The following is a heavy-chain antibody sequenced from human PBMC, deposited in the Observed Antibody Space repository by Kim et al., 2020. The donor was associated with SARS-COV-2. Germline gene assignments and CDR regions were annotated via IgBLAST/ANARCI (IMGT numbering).Heavy chain of an antibody. Sequence: ASVKVSCKASGYTFSNHDMHWVRQAPGQSLEWMGWINGGNGNTKNSQKFQGRVTITRDTSASTAYMELSSLRSEDTAVYYCARGLIRLVGMDVWGQGTTVTVSS. D-gene: IGHD2-15*01. V-gene: IGHV1-3*01. CDR1: GYTFSNHD. CDR2: INGGNGNT. J-gene: IGHJ6*02. CDR3: ARGLIRLVGMDV.